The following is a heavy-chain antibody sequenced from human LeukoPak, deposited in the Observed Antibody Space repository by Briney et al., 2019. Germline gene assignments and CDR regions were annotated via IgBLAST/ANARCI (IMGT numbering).Heavy chain of an antibody. J-gene: IGHJ4*02. CDR3: VRDPPYYYGSKEENFDY. CDR1: GFTVSSNY. D-gene: IGHD3-10*01. CDR2: ISSSGSTI. Sequence: GGSLRLSCAASGFTVSSNYLSWVRQAPGKGLKWVSYISSSGSTIYYADSVKGRFTISRDNAKNSLYLQMNSLRAEDTAVYYCVRDPPYYYGSKEENFDYWGQGTLVTVSS. V-gene: IGHV3-11*04.